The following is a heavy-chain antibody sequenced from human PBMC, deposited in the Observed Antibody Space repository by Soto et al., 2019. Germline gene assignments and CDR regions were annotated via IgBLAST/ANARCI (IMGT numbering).Heavy chain of an antibody. CDR2: INAGNGNT. J-gene: IGHJ4*02. CDR3: ARGPVRSGAAAGTLFDY. D-gene: IGHD6-13*01. V-gene: IGHV1-3*01. Sequence: ASVKVDCKACGYTFTSYAMHWVRQAPGQRLEWMGWINAGNGNTKYSQKFQGRVTITRDTSASTAYMELSSLRSEDTAVYYCARGPVRSGAAAGTLFDYWGQGNLVTVSS. CDR1: GYTFTSYA.